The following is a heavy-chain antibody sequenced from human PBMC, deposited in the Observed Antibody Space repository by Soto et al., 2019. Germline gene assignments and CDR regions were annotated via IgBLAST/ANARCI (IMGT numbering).Heavy chain of an antibody. D-gene: IGHD4-17*01. J-gene: IGHJ4*02. CDR1: GGSISSGGYS. Sequence: SETLSLTCAVSGGSISSGGYSWSWIRQPPGKGLEWIGYIYHSGSTYYNPSLKSRVTISVDRSKNQFSLKLSSVTAADTAVYYCVRLDYGDYAFDQWGQGTLVTVSS. CDR3: VRLDYGDYAFDQ. V-gene: IGHV4-30-2*01. CDR2: IYHSGST.